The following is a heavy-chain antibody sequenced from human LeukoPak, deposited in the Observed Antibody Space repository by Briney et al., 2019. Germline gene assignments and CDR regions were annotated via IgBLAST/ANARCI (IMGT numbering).Heavy chain of an antibody. Sequence: GGSLRLSCVGSGFIFGSYAMPWVRQAPGKGLEWVADISYDGNTKFYADAVKGRFTISRDNSKKTLYLQMNSLRAEDTAVYYCARAAGSYGSGIPDVWGQGTTVTVSS. CDR3: ARAAGSYGSGIPDV. D-gene: IGHD3-10*01. CDR1: GFIFGSYA. V-gene: IGHV3-30-3*01. J-gene: IGHJ6*02. CDR2: ISYDGNTK.